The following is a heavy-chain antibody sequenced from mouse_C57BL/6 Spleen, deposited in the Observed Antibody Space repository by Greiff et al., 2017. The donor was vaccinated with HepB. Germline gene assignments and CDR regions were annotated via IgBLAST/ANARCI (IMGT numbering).Heavy chain of an antibody. CDR2: ISYDGSN. V-gene: IGHV3-6*01. J-gene: IGHJ1*03. Sequence: EVQVVESGPGLVKPSQSLSLTCSVTGYSITSGYYWNWIRQFPGNKLEWMGYISYDGSNNYNPSLKNRISITRDTSKNQFFLKLNSVTTEDTATYYCARVPHWYFDVWGTGTTVTVSS. CDR1: GYSITSGYY. D-gene: IGHD2-14*01. CDR3: ARVPHWYFDV.